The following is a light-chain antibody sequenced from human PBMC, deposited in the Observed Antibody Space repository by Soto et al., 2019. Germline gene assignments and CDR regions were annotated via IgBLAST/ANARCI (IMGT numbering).Light chain of an antibody. V-gene: IGLV2-14*01. CDR1: SSDVGGYKY. CDR3: ASYTSSSTSVI. CDR2: EVS. J-gene: IGLJ2*01. Sequence: QSVLTQPASVSGSPGQSITISCTGTSSDVGGYKYVSWYQQHPDKAPKLIIFEVSNRPSGISSRFSGSKSGNTASLTISGLQGEDEADYYCASYTSSSTSVIFGRGTKVT.